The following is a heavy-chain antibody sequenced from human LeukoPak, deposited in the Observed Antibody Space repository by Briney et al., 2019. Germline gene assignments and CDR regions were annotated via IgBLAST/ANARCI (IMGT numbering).Heavy chain of an antibody. CDR2: ISYDGSNK. Sequence: PGGSLRLSCAASGFTFSSYAMHWVRQAPGKGLEWVAVISYDGSNKYYADSVKGRFTISRDNSKNTLYLQMNSLRAEDTAVYYCARARSLGAMVPFFDYWGQGTLVTVSS. CDR3: ARARSLGAMVPFFDY. D-gene: IGHD5-18*01. J-gene: IGHJ4*02. V-gene: IGHV3-30-3*01. CDR1: GFTFSSYA.